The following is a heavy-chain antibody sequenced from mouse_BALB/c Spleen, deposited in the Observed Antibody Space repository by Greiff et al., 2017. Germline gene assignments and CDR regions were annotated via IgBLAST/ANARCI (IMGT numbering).Heavy chain of an antibody. Sequence: EVKLVESGGGLVKPGGSLKLSCAASGFTFSSYAMSWVRQTPEKRLEWVATISSGGSYTYYPDSVKGRFTISRDNAKNTLYLQMSSLRSEDTAMYYCARETYGGKNWDGNYAMDYWGQGTSVTVSS. J-gene: IGHJ4*01. V-gene: IGHV5-9-3*01. D-gene: IGHD4-1*01. CDR1: GFTFSSYA. CDR2: ISSGGSYT. CDR3: ARETYGGKNWDGNYAMDY.